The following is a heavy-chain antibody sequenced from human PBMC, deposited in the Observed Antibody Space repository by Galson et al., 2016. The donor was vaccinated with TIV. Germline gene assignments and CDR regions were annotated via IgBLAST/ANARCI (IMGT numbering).Heavy chain of an antibody. J-gene: IGHJ4*02. D-gene: IGHD3-10*01. CDR1: GVIFTNFA. CDR2: IIPLFGTP. CDR3: ARESRVYGSQFDD. Sequence: SVKVSCKASGVIFTNFAISWVRQAPGQGLEWMGRIIPLFGTPNYAQTFQGRVTITADDSTSTSYMELSSLRYEDTAVYYCARESRVYGSQFDDWGQGTLVTVSS. V-gene: IGHV1-69*13.